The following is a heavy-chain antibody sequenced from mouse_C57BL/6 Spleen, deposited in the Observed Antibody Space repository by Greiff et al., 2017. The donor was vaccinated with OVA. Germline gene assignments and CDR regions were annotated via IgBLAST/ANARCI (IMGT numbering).Heavy chain of an antibody. J-gene: IGHJ4*01. Sequence: QVQLQQAGAELVRPGSSVKLSCKASGYTFTSYWMHWVKQRPIQGLEWIGNTDPSDSETHYNQKFKDKATLTVDKSSSTAYMQLSSLTSEDSAVYYCARSPTVVNAMDYWGQGTSVTVSS. CDR3: ARSPTVVNAMDY. V-gene: IGHV1-52*01. CDR1: GYTFTSYW. CDR2: TDPSDSET. D-gene: IGHD1-1*01.